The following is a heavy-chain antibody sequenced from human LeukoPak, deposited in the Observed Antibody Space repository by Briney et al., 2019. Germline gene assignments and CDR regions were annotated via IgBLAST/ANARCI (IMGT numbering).Heavy chain of an antibody. D-gene: IGHD1-26*01. CDR3: AKGIVGADYYYYYYMDV. CDR1: GFTFSSYA. V-gene: IGHV3-23*01. J-gene: IGHJ6*03. CDR2: ISGSGGST. Sequence: GGSLRLSCAASGFTFSSYAMSWVRQAPGKGLEWVSAISGSGGSTYYADSVKGRFTISRDNSKNTLYLQMNSLRAEDTAVYYCAKGIVGADYYYYYYMDVWGKGTTVTVSS.